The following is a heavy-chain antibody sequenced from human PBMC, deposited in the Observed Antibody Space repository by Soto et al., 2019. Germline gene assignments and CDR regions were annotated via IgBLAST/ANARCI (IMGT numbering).Heavy chain of an antibody. Sequence: QLQLQESGPGLVKPSETLSLTCTVSGGSISSSSYYWGWIRQPPGKGLEWIGSIYYSGSTYYTPSLKSRVTISVDPSKSQFSLKLSSVTAADTAVYYCARQKDGSGGYYHSDAFDIWGQGTMVTVSS. J-gene: IGHJ3*02. CDR2: IYYSGST. V-gene: IGHV4-39*01. D-gene: IGHD3-10*01. CDR3: ARQKDGSGGYYHSDAFDI. CDR1: GGSISSSSYY.